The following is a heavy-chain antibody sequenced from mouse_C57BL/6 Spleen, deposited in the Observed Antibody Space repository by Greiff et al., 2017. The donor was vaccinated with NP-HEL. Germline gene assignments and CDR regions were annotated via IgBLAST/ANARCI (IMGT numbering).Heavy chain of an antibody. CDR2: IFPGSGST. D-gene: IGHD1-1*01. V-gene: IGHV1-75*01. CDR1: GYTFTDYY. CDR3: ARSVITTVVATPY. Sequence: LEESGPELVKPGASVKISCKASGYTFTDYYINWVKQRPGQGLEWIGWIFPGSGSTYYNEKFKGKATLTVDKSSSTAYMLLSSLTSEDSAVYFCARSVITTVVATPYWGQGTLVTVSA. J-gene: IGHJ3*01.